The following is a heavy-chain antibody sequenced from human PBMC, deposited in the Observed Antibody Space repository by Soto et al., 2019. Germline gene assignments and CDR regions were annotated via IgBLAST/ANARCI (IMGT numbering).Heavy chain of an antibody. Sequence: QVQLQESGPGLVKPSQTLSLTCTVSGGSISSGGYYWNWIRQHPGKGLEWIGYIYYSGSTYYNPSLKSRVTISVDTSKNQFSLKLRSVTAADSAVYYCARDGGYCSSTSCYGDAFDIWGQGTMVTVSS. CDR1: GGSISSGGYY. CDR2: IYYSGST. CDR3: ARDGGYCSSTSCYGDAFDI. J-gene: IGHJ3*02. V-gene: IGHV4-31*03. D-gene: IGHD2-2*01.